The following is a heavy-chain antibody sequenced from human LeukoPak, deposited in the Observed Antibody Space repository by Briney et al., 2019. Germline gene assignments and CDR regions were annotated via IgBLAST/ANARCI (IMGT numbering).Heavy chain of an antibody. CDR1: GGTFSSYA. D-gene: IGHD3-22*01. CDR3: ARDFYDSSFDY. CDR2: IIPIFSTA. Sequence: ASVKVSCKASGGTFSSYAISWVRQAPGQGLEWMGGIIPIFSTATYAQKFQGRVTITADKSTSTAYMELSSLRSEDTAVYYCARDFYDSSFDYWGQGTLVTVSS. V-gene: IGHV1-69*06. J-gene: IGHJ4*02.